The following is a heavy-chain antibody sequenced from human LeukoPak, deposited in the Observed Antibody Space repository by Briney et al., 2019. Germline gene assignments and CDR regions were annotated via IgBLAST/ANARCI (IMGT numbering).Heavy chain of an antibody. CDR3: ARDGSSGWYLDY. CDR1: GFTFRDSY. Sequence: CGSLRLFCAASGFTFRDSYMSWSRHAPGKRLEWVSYISSSGSTIYYADSVKGGFTISRDNAKNSLYLQMNSLRAEDTAIYYCARDGSSGWYLDYWGQGTLVTVSS. V-gene: IGHV3-11*01. D-gene: IGHD6-19*01. CDR2: ISSSGSTI. J-gene: IGHJ4*02.